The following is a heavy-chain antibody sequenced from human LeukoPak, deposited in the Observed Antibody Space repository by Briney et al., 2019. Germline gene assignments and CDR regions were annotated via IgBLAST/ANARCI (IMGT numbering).Heavy chain of an antibody. Sequence: SETLSLTCNVSGDSISGSDYYWGWMRQPPGKGLEWTANIWYSGSAYYNPSLQSRVTITVDTSKNQFSLNVKSVTAGDSAVYYCLRHAGGIILTWGQGTRVAVSS. CDR2: IWYSGSA. J-gene: IGHJ5*02. CDR3: LRHAGGIILT. V-gene: IGHV4-39*01. CDR1: GDSISGSDYY. D-gene: IGHD1-1*01.